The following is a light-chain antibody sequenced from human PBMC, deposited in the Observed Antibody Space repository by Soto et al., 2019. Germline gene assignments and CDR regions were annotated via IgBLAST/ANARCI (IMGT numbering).Light chain of an antibody. J-gene: IGLJ1*01. CDR3: CSYAGTNNFV. CDR2: EVN. Sequence: SVLTQPPSASGSPGQSVTFSCTGTSSDVGRYNYVSWYQQHPGKAPKLIIYEVNKRPSGVPDRFSASKSGDTASLTVSGLQAEDEADYYCCSYAGTNNFVFGTGTKVTVL. V-gene: IGLV2-8*01. CDR1: SSDVGRYNY.